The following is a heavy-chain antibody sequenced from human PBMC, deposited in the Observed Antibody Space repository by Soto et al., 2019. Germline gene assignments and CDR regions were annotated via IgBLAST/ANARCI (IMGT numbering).Heavy chain of an antibody. Sequence: ASVKVSCKASGYTFTSYYMHWVRQAPGKGLEWMGGFDPEDGETIYAQKFQGRVTMTEDTSTDTAYMELSSLRSEDTAVYYCATVQWLAKYYFDYWGQGTLVTVSS. D-gene: IGHD6-19*01. CDR1: GYTFTSYY. CDR2: FDPEDGET. V-gene: IGHV1-24*01. J-gene: IGHJ4*02. CDR3: ATVQWLAKYYFDY.